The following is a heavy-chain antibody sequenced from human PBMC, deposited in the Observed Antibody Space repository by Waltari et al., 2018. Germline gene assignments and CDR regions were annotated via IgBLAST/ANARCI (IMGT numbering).Heavy chain of an antibody. Sequence: QVQLQESGPGLVKPSETLSLTCGVSDYSISRDYYWGWIRQPPGKGLEWIGSVYYGVRTYYSPSLKSRVTISVDTSKNQFSLKLTSMTAADTAVYYCARLSPRGGVDVWGQGTTVTVSS. J-gene: IGHJ6*02. CDR1: DYSISRDYY. V-gene: IGHV4-38-2*01. CDR3: ARLSPRGGVDV. D-gene: IGHD3-10*01. CDR2: VYYGVRT.